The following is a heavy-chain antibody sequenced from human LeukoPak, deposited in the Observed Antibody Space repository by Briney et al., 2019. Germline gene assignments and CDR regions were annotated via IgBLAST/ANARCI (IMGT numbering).Heavy chain of an antibody. CDR2: ISYDGSNK. CDR1: GFTFSGYA. V-gene: IGHV3-30-3*01. J-gene: IGHJ4*02. Sequence: PGGSLRLSCAASGFTFSGYAMHWVRQAPGKGLEWVAVISYDGSNKYYADSVKGRFTISRDNSKNTLYLQMNSLRAEDTAVYYCARDLSQATYYDILTGYPGYWGQGTLVTVSS. D-gene: IGHD3-9*01. CDR3: ARDLSQATYYDILTGYPGY.